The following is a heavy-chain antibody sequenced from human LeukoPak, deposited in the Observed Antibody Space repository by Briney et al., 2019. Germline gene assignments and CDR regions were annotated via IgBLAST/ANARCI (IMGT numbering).Heavy chain of an antibody. CDR3: GRGGYSSSWFWVD. CDR2: VKQECGEN. Sequence: GGGLRVSCAASGLTFKNYWRSWGREAPGKGPGCGANVKQECGENYYEDSVRGRFIIYTDNTKNSVYLQMNSLRAEDTAMYYCGRGGYSSSWFWVDWGQGALVTVSS. D-gene: IGHD6-13*01. CDR1: GLTFKNYW. J-gene: IGHJ4*02. V-gene: IGHV3-7*01.